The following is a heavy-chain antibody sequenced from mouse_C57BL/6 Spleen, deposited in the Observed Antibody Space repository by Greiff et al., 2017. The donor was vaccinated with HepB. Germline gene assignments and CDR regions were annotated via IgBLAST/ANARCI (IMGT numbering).Heavy chain of an antibody. CDR2: ISDGGSYT. V-gene: IGHV5-4*01. CDR1: GFTFSSYA. D-gene: IGHD1-1*01. J-gene: IGHJ1*03. CDR3: ARDGSSYWYFDV. Sequence: EVKVVESGGGLVKPGGSLKLSCAASGFTFSSYAMSWVRQTPEKRLEWVATISDGGSYTYYPDNVKGRFTISRDNAKNTLYLQMSHLKSEDTAMYYCARDGSSYWYFDVWGTGTTVTVSS.